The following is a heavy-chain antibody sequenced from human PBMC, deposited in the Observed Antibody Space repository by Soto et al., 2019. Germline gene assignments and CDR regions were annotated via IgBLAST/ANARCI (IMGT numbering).Heavy chain of an antibody. CDR1: FSTNAASG. J-gene: IGHJ6*04. V-gene: IGHV1-18*04. CDR3: ASEVGYMEV. CDR2: VSPYNGDT. Sequence: SVKVSSEACFSTNAASGIHWRRQAPGQDHKWMGWVSPYNGDTTYAQKVQGRVTMTTDTSTRTAYLELRSLRSDETAVYYCASEVGYMEVLGKG. D-gene: IGHD1-26*01.